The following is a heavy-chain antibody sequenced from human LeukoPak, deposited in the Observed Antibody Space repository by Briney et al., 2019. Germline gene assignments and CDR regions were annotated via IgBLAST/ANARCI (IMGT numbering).Heavy chain of an antibody. CDR3: ARDLGYGDDDM. D-gene: IGHD4-17*01. Sequence: SETLSLTCIVSGYSISSGYHWAWIRQPPGKGLEWIGSIYRSGITYYNPSLKSRVTISVDTSKNQFSLKLSSVTAADTAVHYCARDLGYGDDDMWGQGTLVTVSS. CDR2: IYRSGIT. CDR1: GYSISSGYH. V-gene: IGHV4-38-2*02. J-gene: IGHJ4*02.